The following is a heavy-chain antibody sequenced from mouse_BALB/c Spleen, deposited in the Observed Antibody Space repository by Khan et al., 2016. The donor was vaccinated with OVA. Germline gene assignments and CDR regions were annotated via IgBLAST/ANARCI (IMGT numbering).Heavy chain of an antibody. J-gene: IGHJ4*01. V-gene: IGHV2-6-4*01. CDR3: ARAYYMYDGYYAMDY. Sequence: QVQLKESGPGLVAPSQSLSITCTVSGFSLSRYNIHWVRQPPGKGLEWLGMIWGGGGTDYNSNINYRLSISKDNSKSQVFLKMNSMQTDDTDLYFCARAYYMYDGYYAMDYWGQGTSVTVSS. D-gene: IGHD2-14*01. CDR1: GFSLSRYN. CDR2: IWGGGGT.